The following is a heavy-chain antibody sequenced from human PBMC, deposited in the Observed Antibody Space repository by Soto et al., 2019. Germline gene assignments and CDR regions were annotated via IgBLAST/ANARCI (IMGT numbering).Heavy chain of an antibody. J-gene: IGHJ4*02. CDR3: ARGGSYGTTVTTYPGRYYFDY. V-gene: IGHV4-34*01. Sequence: QVQLQQWGAGLLKPSETLSLTCAVYGGSFSGYYWSWIRQPPGKGLEWIGEINHSGSTNYNPSLKRRVTISVDTSKNQFSLKLSSVTAADTAVYYCARGGSYGTTVTTYPGRYYFDYWGQGTLVTVSS. D-gene: IGHD4-17*01. CDR1: GGSFSGYY. CDR2: INHSGST.